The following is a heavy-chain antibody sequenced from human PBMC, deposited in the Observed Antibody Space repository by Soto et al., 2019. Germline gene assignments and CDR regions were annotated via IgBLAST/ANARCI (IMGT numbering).Heavy chain of an antibody. D-gene: IGHD1-1*01. Sequence: GGSLRLSCAVSGFSLGPYGVTWVRQTPEKGLEWVTGFSGGSGAIFYADSVRGRFTISRDSSTAYLQMNNLRPEDTAVYFCARWNGFGDSWGQGSLVTVSS. CDR1: GFSLGPYG. CDR3: ARWNGFGDS. J-gene: IGHJ4*02. CDR2: FSGGSGAI. V-gene: IGHV3-23*01.